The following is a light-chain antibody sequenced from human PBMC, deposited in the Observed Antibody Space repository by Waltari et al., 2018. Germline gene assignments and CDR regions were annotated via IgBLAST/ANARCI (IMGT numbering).Light chain of an antibody. CDR1: QFIVTY. CDR2: ATS. CDR3: QQSFSTPPLT. J-gene: IGKJ4*01. V-gene: IGKV1-39*01. Sequence: DIQTTQSPSSLSASVVDRVTITCRASQFIVTYLNWYQQKPGEAPKLLIYATSTLQTGVPSRFSGSGTGTDFTLTISSLQPEDFATYYCQQSFSTPPLTFGGGTKVEVK.